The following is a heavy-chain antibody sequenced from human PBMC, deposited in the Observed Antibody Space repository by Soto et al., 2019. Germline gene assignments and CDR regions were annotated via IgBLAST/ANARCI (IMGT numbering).Heavy chain of an antibody. Sequence: QLQLHESGPGLVKPSETLSLTCTVSGGSISSSSYYWGWIRQPPGKGLEWIGSIYYSGSTYYNPSLKRRVTISVDTSKNQFSLKLSSVTAADTAVYYCARRGYSYCRFRYYGMHVWGQGTTLTVSS. CDR1: GGSISSSSYY. CDR2: IYYSGST. D-gene: IGHD5-18*01. J-gene: IGHJ6*02. CDR3: ARRGYSYCRFRYYGMHV. V-gene: IGHV4-39*01.